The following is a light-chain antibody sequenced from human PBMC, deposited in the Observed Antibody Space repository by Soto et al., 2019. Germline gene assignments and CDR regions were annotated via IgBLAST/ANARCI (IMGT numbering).Light chain of an antibody. CDR2: AAS. CDR1: QGIANY. CDR3: QKYNGAPFT. J-gene: IGKJ3*01. V-gene: IGKV1-27*01. Sequence: DIQMTQSPSSLSASVGDRVTITCRASQGIANYLAWYQQKPGKVPKLLIYAASTLEPGVPSRFSGSGFGTDCTLSISSLQPEGFATYYCQKYNGAPFTFGPGTKVDIK.